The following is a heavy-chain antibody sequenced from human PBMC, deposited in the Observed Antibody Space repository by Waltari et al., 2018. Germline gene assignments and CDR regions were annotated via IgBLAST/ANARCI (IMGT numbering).Heavy chain of an antibody. CDR3: ARDRGRGIYLDS. D-gene: IGHD5-12*01. CDR1: GDSMSSGDW. Sequence: QMQLQESGPGLVNPSGTLSVTCTVSGDSMSSGDWWSWVRQSPEKGLEWIGQIQRSGRTHYNPSFESRVSISIDTSNNQFSRKVSSTTAADTAVYYCARDRGRGIYLDSWGRGTLVTVSA. CDR2: IQRSGRT. V-gene: IGHV4-4*02. J-gene: IGHJ4*02.